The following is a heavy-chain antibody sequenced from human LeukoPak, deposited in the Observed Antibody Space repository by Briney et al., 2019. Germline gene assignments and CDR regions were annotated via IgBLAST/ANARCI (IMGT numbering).Heavy chain of an antibody. CDR1: GYTFTSYG. Sequence: ASVKVSCKASGYTFTSYGISWVRQAPGQGLEWMGWINTNTGNPTYAQGFTGRFVFSLDTSVSTAYLQISSLKAEDTAVYYCAILGYCSGGSCYRHYYYYYMDVWGKGTTVTVSS. CDR3: AILGYCSGGSCYRHYYYYYMDV. D-gene: IGHD2-15*01. J-gene: IGHJ6*03. CDR2: INTNTGNP. V-gene: IGHV7-4-1*02.